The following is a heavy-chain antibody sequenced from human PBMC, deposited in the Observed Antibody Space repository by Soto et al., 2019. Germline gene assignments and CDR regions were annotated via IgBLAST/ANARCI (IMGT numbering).Heavy chain of an antibody. CDR3: ARRSAAGIQYDY. J-gene: IGHJ4*02. CDR1: GGSISSGDYY. Sequence: PSETVSLTCTVSGGSISSGDYYWSWIRQHPGKGLEWIGYISYSGSTYYNPSLKSRVTISVDTSKNQFSLKLSSVTAADTAVYYCARRSAAGIQYDYWGQGTLVTVSS. D-gene: IGHD6-13*01. CDR2: ISYSGST. V-gene: IGHV4-31*03.